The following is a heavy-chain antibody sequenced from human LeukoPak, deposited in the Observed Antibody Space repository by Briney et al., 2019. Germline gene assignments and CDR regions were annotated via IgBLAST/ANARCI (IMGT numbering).Heavy chain of an antibody. Sequence: PGGSLRLSCAASGFTFSSYAMSWVRQAPGKGLEWVSAISGSGGSTYYADSVKGRFTISRDNSKNTLYLQMNSLRAEDTAVYYCAKDRASRPSYYYYYYMDVWGKGTTVTVSS. CDR1: GFTFSSYA. J-gene: IGHJ6*03. V-gene: IGHV3-23*01. CDR3: AKDRASRPSYYYYYYMDV. D-gene: IGHD6-6*01. CDR2: ISGSGGST.